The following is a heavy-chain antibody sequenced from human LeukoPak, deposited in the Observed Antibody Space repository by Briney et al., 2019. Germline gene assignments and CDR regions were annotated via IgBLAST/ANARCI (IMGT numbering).Heavy chain of an antibody. D-gene: IGHD3-16*01. CDR2: ISTYNGNT. Sequence: ASVKVSCEASGYTFTSYGISWVRQAPGQGLEWMGWISTYNGNTNYAQNLQGRVTMTTDTSTSTAYMELRSLRSDDTAVYYCARGGGELPRGISDYWGQGTLVTVSS. J-gene: IGHJ4*02. CDR1: GYTFTSYG. V-gene: IGHV1-18*01. CDR3: ARGGGELPRGISDY.